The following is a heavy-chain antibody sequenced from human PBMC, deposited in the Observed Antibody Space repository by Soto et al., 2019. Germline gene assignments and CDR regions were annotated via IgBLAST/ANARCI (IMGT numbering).Heavy chain of an antibody. J-gene: IGHJ4*02. V-gene: IGHV3-7*03. Sequence: GGSLRLSCAASGFTFSSYWMSWVRQAPGKGLEWVANIKQDGSEKYYVDSVKGRFTISRDNAKNSLYLQMNSLRAEDTAVYYCARGEERKSMATPFDYWGQGTLVTVSS. CDR2: IKQDGSEK. CDR1: GFTFSSYW. CDR3: ARGEERKSMATPFDY. D-gene: IGHD5-12*01.